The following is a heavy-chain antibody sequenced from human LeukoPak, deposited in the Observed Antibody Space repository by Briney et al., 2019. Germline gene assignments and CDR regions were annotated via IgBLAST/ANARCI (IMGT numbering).Heavy chain of an antibody. CDR3: ARDRLHGPDY. Sequence: PGGSLRLSCAASGFTFSSYSMNWVRQAPGKGLEWVAVIWYDGSNKYYADSVKGRFTISRDNSKNTLYLQMNSLRAEDTAVYYCARDRLHGPDYWGQGTLVTVSS. D-gene: IGHD5-18*01. J-gene: IGHJ4*02. V-gene: IGHV3-33*08. CDR1: GFTFSSYS. CDR2: IWYDGSNK.